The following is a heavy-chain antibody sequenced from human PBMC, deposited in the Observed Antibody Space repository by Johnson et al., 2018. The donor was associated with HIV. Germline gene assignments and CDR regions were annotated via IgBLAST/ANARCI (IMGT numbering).Heavy chain of an antibody. CDR3: ARYSSSSRDTFDI. Sequence: VQLVESGGGLIQPGGSLRLSCAASGFTVSSNYMSWVRQAPGKGLEWVSVIYSGGSTYYADSVKGRFTISRDNSKNTLYLQMNSLSAEDTAVYYCARYSSSSRDTFDIWGQGTMVTVSS. V-gene: IGHV3-53*01. J-gene: IGHJ3*02. D-gene: IGHD6-13*01. CDR2: IYSGGST. CDR1: GFTVSSNY.